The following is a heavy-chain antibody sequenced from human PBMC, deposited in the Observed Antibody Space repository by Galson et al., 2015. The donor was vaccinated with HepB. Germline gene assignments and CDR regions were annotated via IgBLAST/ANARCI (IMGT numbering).Heavy chain of an antibody. Sequence: SLRLSCAASGFTFSSYGMHWVRQAPGKGLEWVAVISYDGSNKYYADSVKGRFTISRDNSKNTLYLQMNSLRAEDTAVYYCAKDEGVPSAAGYWGQGTLVTVSS. CDR1: GFTFSSYG. CDR2: ISYDGSNK. J-gene: IGHJ4*02. D-gene: IGHD2-2*01. V-gene: IGHV3-30*18. CDR3: AKDEGVPSAAGY.